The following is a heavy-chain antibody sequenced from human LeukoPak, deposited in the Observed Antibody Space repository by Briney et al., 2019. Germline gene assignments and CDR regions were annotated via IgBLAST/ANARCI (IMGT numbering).Heavy chain of an antibody. Sequence: PGGSLRLPCVASGFTFSSYAMTGVRQARGKGREWVSGFTSSGASAYYAASVKGRFTVSRDNSENTLYLQINNLSAEDSGTYYCVKDEDLYSPTWYLFEDWGQGTLVTVSS. J-gene: IGHJ4*02. CDR3: VKDEDLYSPTWYLFED. CDR2: FTSSGASA. D-gene: IGHD5-12*01. V-gene: IGHV3-23*01. CDR1: GFTFSSYA.